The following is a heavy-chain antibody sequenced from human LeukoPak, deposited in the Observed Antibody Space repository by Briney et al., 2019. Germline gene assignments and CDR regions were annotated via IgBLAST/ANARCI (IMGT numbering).Heavy chain of an antibody. V-gene: IGHV4-61*02. D-gene: IGHD3-3*01. CDR2: IYTSGST. CDR3: ARSITIFGVVIPRDYYMDV. Sequence: SETLSLTRTVSGGSISGSSYYWTWIRQPAGKGLEWIGRIYTSGSTNFNPSLKSRVTISVDTSKNQFSLKLSSVTAADTAVYYCARSITIFGVVIPRDYYMDVWGKGTTVTVSS. J-gene: IGHJ6*03. CDR1: GGSISGSSYY.